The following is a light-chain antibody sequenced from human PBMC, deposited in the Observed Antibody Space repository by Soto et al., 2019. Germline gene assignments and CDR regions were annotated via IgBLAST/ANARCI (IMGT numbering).Light chain of an antibody. Sequence: QSALTQPASVSGSPGQSITISCTGTSSDVGGYNYVSWYQQHPGKAPKLMISEVTKRPSGISTRFSGSKSGNTASLTISGLQPEDESDYYCCSYAGSNTWVFGGGTKVTVL. V-gene: IGLV2-23*02. J-gene: IGLJ3*02. CDR1: SSDVGGYNY. CDR2: EVT. CDR3: CSYAGSNTWV.